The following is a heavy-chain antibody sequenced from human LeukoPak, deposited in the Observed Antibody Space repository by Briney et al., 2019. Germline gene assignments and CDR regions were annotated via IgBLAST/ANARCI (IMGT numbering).Heavy chain of an antibody. Sequence: KPGGSLRLSCAASGFIFSTYNIDWVRQAPGKGLEWVSSISSSSSYIYYADSVKGRFTISRDNAKNSLYLQMNSLRAEDTAVYYCAELGITMIGGVWGKGTTVTISS. V-gene: IGHV3-21*01. D-gene: IGHD3-10*02. CDR2: ISSSSSYI. J-gene: IGHJ6*04. CDR3: AELGITMIGGV. CDR1: GFIFSTYN.